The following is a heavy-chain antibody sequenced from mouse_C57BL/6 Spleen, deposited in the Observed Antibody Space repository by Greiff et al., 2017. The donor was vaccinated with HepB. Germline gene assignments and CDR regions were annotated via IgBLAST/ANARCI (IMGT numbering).Heavy chain of an antibody. J-gene: IGHJ1*03. Sequence: DVHLVESGGGLVKPGGSLKLSCAASGFTFSDYGMHWVRQAPEKGLEWVAYISSGSSTIYYADTVKGRFTISRDNAKNTLFLQMTSLRSEDTAMYYCARRELGQGYWYFDVWGTGTTVTVSS. CDR3: ARRELGQGYWYFDV. D-gene: IGHD4-1*01. V-gene: IGHV5-17*01. CDR2: ISSGSSTI. CDR1: GFTFSDYG.